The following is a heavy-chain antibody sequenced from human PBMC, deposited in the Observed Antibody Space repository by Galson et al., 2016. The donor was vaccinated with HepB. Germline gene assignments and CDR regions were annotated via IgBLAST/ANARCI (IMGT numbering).Heavy chain of an antibody. CDR1: GGIFTSHI. Sequence: SVKVSCKASGGIFTSHIFNWVRQAPGQTLEWMGRIIPMLNTVNYTQKFQGRVAFTADKSTTTAYMELSSLRSDDTAVYYCASSAFSSGWSEGGGFHSWGQGTLVTVSS. D-gene: IGHD6-19*01. CDR2: IIPMLNTV. J-gene: IGHJ5*01. V-gene: IGHV1-69*08. CDR3: ASSAFSSGWSEGGGFHS.